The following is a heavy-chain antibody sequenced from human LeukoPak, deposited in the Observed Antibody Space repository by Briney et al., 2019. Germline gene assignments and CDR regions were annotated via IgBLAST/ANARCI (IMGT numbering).Heavy chain of an antibody. D-gene: IGHD2-15*01. V-gene: IGHV4-61*01. CDR2: IYYSGST. CDR3: ARILPGRWFDP. CDR1: GYSISNGYY. J-gene: IGHJ5*02. Sequence: SETLSLTCTVSGYSISNGYYWSWIRQPPGKGLEWIGYIYYSGSTNYNPSLKSRVTISVDTSKNQFSLKLSSVTAADTAVYYCARILPGRWFDPWGQGTLVTVSS.